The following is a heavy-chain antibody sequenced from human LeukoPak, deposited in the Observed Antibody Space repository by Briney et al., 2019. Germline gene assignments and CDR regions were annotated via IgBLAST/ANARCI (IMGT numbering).Heavy chain of an antibody. J-gene: IGHJ4*02. V-gene: IGHV4-34*01. CDR2: INHSGST. D-gene: IGHD6-6*01. Sequence: PSETLSLTCAVYGGSFSGYYWSWIRQPPGKGLEWIGEINHSGSTNYNPSLKSRVIISVDKSKNQFSMKLTSVTAEDTAFYYCARDVGARLPGYWGQGILVTVSS. CDR1: GGSFSGYY. CDR3: ARDVGARLPGY.